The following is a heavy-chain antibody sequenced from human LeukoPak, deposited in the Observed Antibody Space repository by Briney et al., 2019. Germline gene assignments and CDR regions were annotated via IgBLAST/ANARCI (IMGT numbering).Heavy chain of an antibody. Sequence: GGSLTLSCAASGFTFSDYWMHWVRQAPGKGLVWVSRISSDGSRVTYADSVKGRFTISRDNAKNTLYLQMNGLRAEDTAVYYXXXXXIAAAAYMDVWGKGTTVTVSS. CDR3: XXXXIAAAAYMDV. D-gene: IGHD6-13*01. CDR1: GFTFSDYW. CDR2: ISSDGSRV. J-gene: IGHJ6*03. V-gene: IGHV3-74*01.